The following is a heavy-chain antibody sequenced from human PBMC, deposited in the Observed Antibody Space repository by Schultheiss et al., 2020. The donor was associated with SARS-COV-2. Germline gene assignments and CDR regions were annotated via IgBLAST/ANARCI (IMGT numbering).Heavy chain of an antibody. J-gene: IGHJ6*02. V-gene: IGHV1-69*13. D-gene: IGHD6-6*01. Sequence: SVKVSCKASGYTFTSYAISWVRQAPGQGLEWMGGIIPIFGTANYAQKFQGRVTITADESTSTAYMELSSLRSEDTAVYYCARGLGEYSSSGTYYYGMDVWGQGTTVTVSS. CDR1: GYTFTSYA. CDR2: IIPIFGTA. CDR3: ARGLGEYSSSGTYYYGMDV.